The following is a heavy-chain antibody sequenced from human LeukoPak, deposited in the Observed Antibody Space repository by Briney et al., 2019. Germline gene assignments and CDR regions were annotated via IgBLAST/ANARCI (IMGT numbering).Heavy chain of an antibody. CDR2: ITWNSGKI. CDR1: GPSFDDHT. V-gene: IGHV3-9*01. Sequence: GRSLRLSCAASGPSFDDHTMHWARQPPGKCLEWVSCITWNSGKIAYADSVKGRFSISRDNANSALHLQMNSLRPEDTALYYCAKDMGKDILTTIEYDYWGQGTRVTVSS. CDR3: AKDMGKDILTTIEYDY. D-gene: IGHD5-12*01. J-gene: IGHJ4*02.